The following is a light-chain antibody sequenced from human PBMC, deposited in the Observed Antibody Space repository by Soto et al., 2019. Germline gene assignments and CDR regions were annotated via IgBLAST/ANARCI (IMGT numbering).Light chain of an antibody. J-gene: IGKJ2*01. CDR1: QSVSSA. CDR3: QQYNKWPRT. Sequence: EVLMTQSPATLSVSPGERATLSCRASQSVSSALAWYHQKPGQAPRLLIYGASTRATGIPARFSGSGSGAEFTLTISSLQSEDFAVYNCQQYNKWPRTFGQGTKVDIK. CDR2: GAS. V-gene: IGKV3-15*01.